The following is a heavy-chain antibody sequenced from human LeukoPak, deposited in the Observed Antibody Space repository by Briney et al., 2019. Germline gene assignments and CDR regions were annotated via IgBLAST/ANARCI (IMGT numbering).Heavy chain of an antibody. CDR2: IYYSGST. Sequence: PSENLSLTCTVSGGSISSYYWSWIRQPPGKGLEWIGYIYYSGSTNYNPSLKSRVTISVDTPKNQFSLKLSSVTAADTAVYYCARVGDFWSGYPNWYFDLWGRGTLVTVSS. D-gene: IGHD3-3*01. V-gene: IGHV4-59*01. CDR1: GGSISSYY. CDR3: ARVGDFWSGYPNWYFDL. J-gene: IGHJ2*01.